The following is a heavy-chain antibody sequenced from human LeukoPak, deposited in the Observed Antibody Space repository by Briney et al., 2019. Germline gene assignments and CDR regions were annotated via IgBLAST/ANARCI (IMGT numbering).Heavy chain of an antibody. J-gene: IGHJ4*02. Sequence: SGPTLVKPTPTLTLTCTFTGFSLSTSGVGVGCVRQPPGKALEWLALIYWDYDKRYNSSLKSRLTITKDTSKNQVVLTMTNVDPVDTATYYCVHRRIYSPFDYWGQGALVTVSS. D-gene: IGHD4-11*01. CDR2: IYWDYDK. CDR3: VHRRIYSPFDY. CDR1: GFSLSTSGVG. V-gene: IGHV2-5*02.